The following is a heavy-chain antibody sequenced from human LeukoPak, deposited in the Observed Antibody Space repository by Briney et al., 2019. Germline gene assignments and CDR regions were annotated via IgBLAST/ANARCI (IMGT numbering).Heavy chain of an antibody. J-gene: IGHJ6*03. Sequence: PSETLSLTCVVSGFSIGNGYYWVWIRQPPGRGLEWIGSLYHSDSAYYNTSLRSLVSMSVDMSKNQFSLTLSFVTAADTAVYYCARQHDSYYYYYINVWGSGTTVTVSS. V-gene: IGHV4-38-2*01. CDR2: LYHSDSA. CDR1: GFSIGNGYY. CDR3: ARQHDSYYYYYINV.